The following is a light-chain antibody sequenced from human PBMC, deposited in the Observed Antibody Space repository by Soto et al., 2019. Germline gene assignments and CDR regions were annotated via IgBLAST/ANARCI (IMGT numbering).Light chain of an antibody. J-gene: IGKJ5*01. CDR2: DAS. CDR1: QRVRGY. CDR3: QQRSNWPPIT. Sequence: EIVLTQSPATLSLSPWERATLSWRASQRVRGYLAWHQQKPGQAPRLLIYDASNRATGITARFSGSGSGTDFTLTISSLEPEDFAVYYCQQRSNWPPITFGQGTRLEIK. V-gene: IGKV3-11*01.